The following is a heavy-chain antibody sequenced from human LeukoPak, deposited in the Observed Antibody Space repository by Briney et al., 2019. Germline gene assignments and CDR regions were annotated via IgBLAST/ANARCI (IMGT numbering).Heavy chain of an antibody. J-gene: IGHJ6*02. CDR3: ARDSNPVYYYGLDV. V-gene: IGHV3-21*01. D-gene: IGHD4-11*01. CDR2: VSSSSTYI. CDR1: GFTFSSYT. Sequence: GGSLRLSCAASGFTFSSYTMNWVRQAPGKGLEWVSTVSSSSTYIYYADSVKGRFTISRDNAKNSLCLQMNSLRAEDTAVYYCARDSNPVYYYGLDVWGQGTTVTVSS.